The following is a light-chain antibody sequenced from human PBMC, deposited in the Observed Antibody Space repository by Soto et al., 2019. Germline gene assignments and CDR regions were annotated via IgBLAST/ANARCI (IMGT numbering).Light chain of an antibody. Sequence: QSALTQPASVSGSPGQSITISCTGTSSDVGGYNYVSWYQQHPGKAPKLIIYEVTNRPSGVPDRFSGSKSGTSASLAISGLQSEDEADYYCAAWDDSLNAPNYVFGTGTKLTVL. CDR1: SSDVGGYNY. CDR3: AAWDDSLNAPNYV. CDR2: EVT. V-gene: IGLV2-14*01. J-gene: IGLJ1*01.